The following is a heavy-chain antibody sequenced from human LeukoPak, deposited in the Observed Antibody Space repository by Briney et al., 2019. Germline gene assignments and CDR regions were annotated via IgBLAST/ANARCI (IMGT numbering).Heavy chain of an antibody. CDR3: AKLGAYTSSWYGFVDY. J-gene: IGHJ4*02. Sequence: GSLRLSCAVYGGSFSGYYWSWIRQPPGKGLEWIGEINHSGSTNYNPSLKSRVTISVDTSKNQFSLKLSSVTAADTAVYYCAKLGAYTSSWYGFVDYWGQGTLITVSS. D-gene: IGHD6-19*01. CDR1: GGSFSGYY. V-gene: IGHV4-34*01. CDR2: INHSGST.